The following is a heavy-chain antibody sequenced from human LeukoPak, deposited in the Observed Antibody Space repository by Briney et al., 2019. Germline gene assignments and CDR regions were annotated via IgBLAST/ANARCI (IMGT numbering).Heavy chain of an antibody. Sequence: SSVTVSCKVSGYTLTKLSMHWVRQPPGTGLEWMGGFDPEDGERHHAQHFQGRVTMTENTSTDTAYMELSSLRSEDTAVYYCASWKDYYESSGGPFDYWGQGTLVTVSS. CDR3: ASWKDYYESSGGPFDY. J-gene: IGHJ4*02. CDR1: GYTLTKLS. V-gene: IGHV1-24*01. D-gene: IGHD3-22*01. CDR2: FDPEDGER.